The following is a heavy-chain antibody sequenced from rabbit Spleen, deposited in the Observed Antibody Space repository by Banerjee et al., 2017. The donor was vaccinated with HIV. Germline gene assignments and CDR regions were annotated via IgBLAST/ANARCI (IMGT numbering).Heavy chain of an antibody. D-gene: IGHD8-1*01. Sequence: QSLEESGGDLVKPGASLTLTCTASGFSFSSRYYMCWVRQAPGKGLEWISCIATSSSGFTYSATWAKGRFTCSKTSSTTVTLQMTSLTAADTATYFCARDTGSSFSSYGMDLWGQGTLVTVS. CDR1: GFSFSSRYY. J-gene: IGHJ6*01. CDR3: ARDTGSSFSSYGMDL. V-gene: IGHV1S40*01. CDR2: IATSSSGFT.